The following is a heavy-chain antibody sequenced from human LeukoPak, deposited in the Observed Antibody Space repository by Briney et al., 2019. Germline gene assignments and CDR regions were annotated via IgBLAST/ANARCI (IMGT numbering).Heavy chain of an antibody. CDR2: IKQDGSEK. V-gene: IGHV3-7*01. J-gene: IGHJ5*02. CDR3: MTASRSSSWPPPT. CDR1: GFTFSSYW. Sequence: GGSLRLSCAASGFTFSSYWMNWVRQAPGKGLGWVANIKQDGSEKKYVDSVKGRFTISRDNAKNSLYLQMNSLRAEDTAMYYCMTASRSSSWPPPTWGQGTLVTVSS. D-gene: IGHD6-13*01.